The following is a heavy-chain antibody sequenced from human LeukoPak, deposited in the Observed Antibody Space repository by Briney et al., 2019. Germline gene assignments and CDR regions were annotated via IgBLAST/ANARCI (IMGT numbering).Heavy chain of an antibody. J-gene: IGHJ6*03. CDR1: GGSISSYY. CDR3: AREPPHWNPPPPGYYYYYCMDV. V-gene: IGHV4-4*07. D-gene: IGHD1-1*01. Sequence: SETLSLTCTVSGGSISSYYWSWIRQPAGKGLEWIVRIYTSGSTNYNPSLKSRVTMSVDTSKNQFSLKLSSVTAADTAVYYCAREPPHWNPPPPGYYYYYCMDVWGKGTTVTVSS. CDR2: IYTSGST.